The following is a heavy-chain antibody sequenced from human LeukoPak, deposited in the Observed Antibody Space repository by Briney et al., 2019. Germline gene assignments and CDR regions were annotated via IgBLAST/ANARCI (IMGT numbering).Heavy chain of an antibody. CDR1: GGSISSYY. D-gene: IGHD3-10*01. J-gene: IGHJ3*02. Sequence: SETLSLTCTVSGGSISSYYWSWIRQPPGKGLGWIGYIYYSGSTNYNPSLKSRVTISVDTSKNQFSLKLSSVTAADTAVYYCARVRWFGEFYDAFDIWGQGTMVTVSS. CDR2: IYYSGST. CDR3: ARVRWFGEFYDAFDI. V-gene: IGHV4-59*01.